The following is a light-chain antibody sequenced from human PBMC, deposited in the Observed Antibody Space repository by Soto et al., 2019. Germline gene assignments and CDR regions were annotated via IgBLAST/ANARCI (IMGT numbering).Light chain of an antibody. CDR1: QSISIY. Sequence: DIQMTHSPSSLSASVGDRVTITCRASQSISIYLNWYQLKPGKAPNLLMYGASYLKSGVPTRFSGSGSGTDFTLTISSLQTEDFAIYYGQQTYTTPEITFGQGTRLEIK. CDR2: GAS. CDR3: QQTYTTPEIT. V-gene: IGKV1-39*01. J-gene: IGKJ5*01.